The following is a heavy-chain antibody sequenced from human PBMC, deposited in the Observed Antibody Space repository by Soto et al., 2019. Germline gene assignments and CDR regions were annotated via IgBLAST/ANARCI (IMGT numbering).Heavy chain of an antibody. Sequence: QVQLVESGGGVVQPGRSLRLSCAASGFTFSSYGMHWVRQAPGKGLEWVAVISYDGSNKYYADSVKGRFTISRDNSKNTLYLQMNSLRAEDTAVYYCARNRGSYFDWLLALGYWGQGTLVTVSS. D-gene: IGHD3-9*01. CDR2: ISYDGSNK. CDR3: ARNRGSYFDWLLALGY. V-gene: IGHV3-30*03. J-gene: IGHJ4*02. CDR1: GFTFSSYG.